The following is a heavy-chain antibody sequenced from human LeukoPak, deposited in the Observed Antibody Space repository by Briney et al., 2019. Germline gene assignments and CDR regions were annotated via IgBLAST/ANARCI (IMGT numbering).Heavy chain of an antibody. CDR3: ARDLSAYCSSTSCQDNWFDP. D-gene: IGHD2-2*01. V-gene: IGHV1-69*13. CDR2: IIPIFGTA. Sequence: SVKVSCKASGGTFSSYAISWVRQAPGQGLEWMGGIIPIFGTANSAQKFQGRVTITADESTSTAYMELSSLRSEDTAVYYCARDLSAYCSSTSCQDNWFDPWGQGTLVTVSS. J-gene: IGHJ5*02. CDR1: GGTFSSYA.